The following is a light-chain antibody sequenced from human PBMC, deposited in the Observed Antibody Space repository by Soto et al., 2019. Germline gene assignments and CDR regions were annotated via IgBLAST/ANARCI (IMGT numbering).Light chain of an antibody. J-gene: IGKJ4*01. CDR3: QQYGSSPLT. Sequence: LPAERATLSCRASQSVSSNLAWYQQKPGQAPRLLIYGASSRATGIPDRFSGSGSGTDFTLTISRLEPEDFAVYYCQQYGSSPLTFGGGTKVDIK. CDR2: GAS. CDR1: QSVSSN. V-gene: IGKV3-20*01.